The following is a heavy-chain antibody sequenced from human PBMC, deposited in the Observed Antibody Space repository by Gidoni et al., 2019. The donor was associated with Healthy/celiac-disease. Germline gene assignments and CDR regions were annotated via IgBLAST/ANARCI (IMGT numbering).Heavy chain of an antibody. CDR1: GFTFGAYA. Sequence: EVQLVESGGGLVQPGRSLRLSCTASGFTFGAYAMSWVRQAPGKGLEWVGFIRSKAYGGTTEYAASVKGRFTISRDDSKSIAYLQMNSLKTEDTAVYYCVGYCSGGSCYDYYGMDVWGQGTTVTVSS. CDR2: IRSKAYGGTT. V-gene: IGHV3-49*04. J-gene: IGHJ6*02. CDR3: VGYCSGGSCYDYYGMDV. D-gene: IGHD2-15*01.